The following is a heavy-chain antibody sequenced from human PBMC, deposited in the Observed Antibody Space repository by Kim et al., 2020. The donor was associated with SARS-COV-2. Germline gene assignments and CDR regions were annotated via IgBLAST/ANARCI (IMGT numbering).Heavy chain of an antibody. J-gene: IGHJ6*04. CDR3: ARDALMVRGVNGYYYYGMDV. CDR1: GFTVSSNY. V-gene: IGHV3-66*02. CDR2: IYSGGST. Sequence: GGSLRLSCAASGFTVSSNYMSWVRQAPGKGLEWVSVIYSGGSTYYADSVKGRFTISRDNSKNTLYLQMNSLRAEDTAVYYCARDALMVRGVNGYYYYGMDVWGEVTTVTVSS. D-gene: IGHD3-10*01.